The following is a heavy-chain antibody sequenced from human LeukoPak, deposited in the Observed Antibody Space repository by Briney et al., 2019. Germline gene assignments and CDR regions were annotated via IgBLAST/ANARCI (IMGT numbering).Heavy chain of an antibody. CDR3: AKDHYDILTGYYLSSSGYFDY. V-gene: IGHV3-23*01. J-gene: IGHJ4*02. Sequence: GRSLRLSCAASGFTFSSYAMSWVRQAPGKGLEWVSSIGGSGGGTYYADSVKGRFTISRDNSENTLYLQMNSLRAEDTAVYYCAKDHYDILTGYYLSSSGYFDYWGQGTLVTVSS. CDR1: GFTFSSYA. D-gene: IGHD3-9*01. CDR2: IGGSGGGT.